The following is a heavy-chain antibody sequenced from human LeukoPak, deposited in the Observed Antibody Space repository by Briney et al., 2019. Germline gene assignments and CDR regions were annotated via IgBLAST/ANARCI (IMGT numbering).Heavy chain of an antibody. V-gene: IGHV1-69*13. CDR1: GGTFSSYA. CDR3: ARLGFDP. Sequence: ASVKVSCKASGGTFSSYAISWVRQAPGQGLEWMGGIIPIFGTANYAQKFQGRVTITADESTSTAYMGLSSLRSEDTAVYYCARLGFDPWGQGTLVTVSS. J-gene: IGHJ5*02. CDR2: IIPIFGTA.